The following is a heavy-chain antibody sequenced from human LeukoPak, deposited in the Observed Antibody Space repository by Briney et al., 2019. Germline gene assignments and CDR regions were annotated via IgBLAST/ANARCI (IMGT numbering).Heavy chain of an antibody. CDR1: GGSISSHY. V-gene: IGHV4-59*11. CDR3: ARGIWTGYDRGAFDP. J-gene: IGHJ5*02. Sequence: PSETLSLTCTVSGGSISSHYWSWIRQPPGKGLEWIGYIYYSGSTNYNPSLKSRVTISVDTSKNQFSLKLSSVTAADTAVYYCARGIWTGYDRGAFDPWGQGTLVTVSS. D-gene: IGHD3/OR15-3a*01. CDR2: IYYSGST.